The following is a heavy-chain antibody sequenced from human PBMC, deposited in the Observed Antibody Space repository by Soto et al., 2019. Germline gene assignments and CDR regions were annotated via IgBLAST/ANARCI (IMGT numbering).Heavy chain of an antibody. CDR2: IWYDGSNK. J-gene: IGHJ4*02. CDR1: GFTFSSYG. D-gene: IGHD1-26*01. V-gene: IGHV3-33*01. CDR3: ARTSGLDVAFDY. Sequence: GGSLRLSCAASGFTFSSYGMHWVRQAPGKGLEWVAVIWYDGSNKYYADSVKGRFTISRDNSKNTLYLQMNSLRAEDTAVYYCARTSGLDVAFDYWGQGTLVTVSS.